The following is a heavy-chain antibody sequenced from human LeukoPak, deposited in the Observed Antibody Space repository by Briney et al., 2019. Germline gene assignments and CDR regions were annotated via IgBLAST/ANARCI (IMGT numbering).Heavy chain of an antibody. Sequence: GGSLRLSCTASGFTFSRNGMHWVRQAPGKGLEWVAFIKRDESEKWYLNSVRGRFTISRDNSKNTLYLHMNSLSAEDTAVYYCVKDVLFAVGDAFDIWGQGTLVTVSS. D-gene: IGHD3-10*02. V-gene: IGHV3-30*02. CDR2: IKRDESEK. CDR3: VKDVLFAVGDAFDI. CDR1: GFTFSRNG. J-gene: IGHJ3*02.